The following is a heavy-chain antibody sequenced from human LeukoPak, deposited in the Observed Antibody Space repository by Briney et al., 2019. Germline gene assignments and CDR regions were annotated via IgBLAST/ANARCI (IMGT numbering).Heavy chain of an antibody. Sequence: RPAETLSLTCTVSGVSISSSSYYWGWLRQPPGKGLEWIGSIYYSGSTYYNPSLKSRVTISVDTSKNQFSLKLSSVTAADTAVYYCARQRAHGDYARGVWYFDLWGRGTLVTVSS. CDR3: ARQRAHGDYARGVWYFDL. D-gene: IGHD4-17*01. CDR1: GVSISSSSYY. CDR2: IYYSGST. V-gene: IGHV4-39*01. J-gene: IGHJ2*01.